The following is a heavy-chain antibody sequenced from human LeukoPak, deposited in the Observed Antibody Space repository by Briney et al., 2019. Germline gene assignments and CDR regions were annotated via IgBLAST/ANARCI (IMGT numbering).Heavy chain of an antibody. D-gene: IGHD2-15*01. J-gene: IGHJ4*02. V-gene: IGHV4-31*03. CDR3: ARGVVVAATLDY. Sequence: SQTLSLTCTVSGGSISSGGYYWSWIRQHPGKGLEWIGYIYYSGSTYYNPSLKSRVTISVDTSKSQFSLKLSSVTAADTAVYYCARGVVVAATLDYWGQGTLVTVSS. CDR2: IYYSGST. CDR1: GGSISSGGYY.